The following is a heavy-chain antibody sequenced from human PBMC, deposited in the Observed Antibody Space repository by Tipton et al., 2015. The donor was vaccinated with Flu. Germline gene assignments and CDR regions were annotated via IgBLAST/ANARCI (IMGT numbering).Heavy chain of an antibody. Sequence: LRLSCSVSGIPMRSGIQSWSWIRQPAGKGLEWIGLTYTNGDTTYNPSLKSRVTISIDTSKNQLSLTLTSVTAADTAVYYCARDSGAYPLGFDPWGRGTLVTVSS. J-gene: IGHJ5*01. V-gene: IGHV4-61*02. D-gene: IGHD2-15*01. CDR2: TYTNGDT. CDR1: GIPMRSGIQS. CDR3: ARDSGAYPLGFDP.